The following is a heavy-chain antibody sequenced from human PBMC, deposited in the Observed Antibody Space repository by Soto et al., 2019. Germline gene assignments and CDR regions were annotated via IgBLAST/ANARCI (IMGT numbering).Heavy chain of an antibody. CDR3: AREGSTIFGVPLVAFDI. V-gene: IGHV1-69*13. J-gene: IGHJ3*02. Sequence: ASVKVSCKASGGTFSSYAISWVRQAPGRGLEWMGGIIPIFGTANYAQKFQGRVTITADESTSTAYMELSSLRSEDTAVYYCAREGSTIFGVPLVAFDIWGQGTMVTVSS. CDR1: GGTFSSYA. D-gene: IGHD3-3*01. CDR2: IIPIFGTA.